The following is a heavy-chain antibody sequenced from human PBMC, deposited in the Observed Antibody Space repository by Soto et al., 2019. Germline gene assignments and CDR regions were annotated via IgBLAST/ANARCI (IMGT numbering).Heavy chain of an antibody. CDR2: ISYDGSNK. D-gene: IGHD2-15*01. Sequence: QVQLVESGGGVVQPGRSLRLSCAASGFTFSSYAMHWVRQAPGKGLEWVAVISYDGSNKYYADSVKGRFTISRDNSKNTLYLKMNSLRAEDTAVYYCARDLAEEGGIVVRRSFDYWGQGTLVTVSS. CDR1: GFTFSSYA. V-gene: IGHV3-30-3*01. CDR3: ARDLAEEGGIVVRRSFDY. J-gene: IGHJ4*02.